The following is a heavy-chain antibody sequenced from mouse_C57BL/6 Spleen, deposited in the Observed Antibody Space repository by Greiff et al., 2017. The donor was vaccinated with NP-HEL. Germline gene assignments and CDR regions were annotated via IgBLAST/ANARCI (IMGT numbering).Heavy chain of an antibody. CDR1: GYAFSSSW. CDR3: AREDLYGNYSYWYFDV. J-gene: IGHJ1*03. D-gene: IGHD2-1*01. CDR2: IYPGDGDT. Sequence: QVQLKQSGPELVKPGASVKISCKASGYAFSSSWMNWVKQRPGRGLEWIGRIYPGDGDTNYNGKFKGKATLTADKSSSTAYMQLSSLTSEDSAVYFCAREDLYGNYSYWYFDVWGTGTTVTVSS. V-gene: IGHV1-82*01.